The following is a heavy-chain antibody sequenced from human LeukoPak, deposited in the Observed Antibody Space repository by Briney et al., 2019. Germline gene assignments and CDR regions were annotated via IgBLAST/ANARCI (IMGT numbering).Heavy chain of an antibody. Sequence: HGESLKISCKGSGYRFTSYWIGWVRQMPGKGLEWMGIIYPGDSDTRHSPSFQGQVTISADKSISTAYLQWSSLKASDTAMYYCARPRGDSWIDAFDIWGQGTMVTVSS. CDR2: IYPGDSDT. CDR1: GYRFTSYW. CDR3: ARPRGDSWIDAFDI. D-gene: IGHD2-21*02. J-gene: IGHJ3*02. V-gene: IGHV5-51*01.